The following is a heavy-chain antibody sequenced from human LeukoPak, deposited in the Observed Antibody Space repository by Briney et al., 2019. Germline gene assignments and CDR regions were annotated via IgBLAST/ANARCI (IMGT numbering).Heavy chain of an antibody. CDR3: AKALYDSTGDGY. Sequence: PGGSLRLSCAASGFTLLIYGIHWVRQAPGKGLEWVAFIRYDGRDKYYADSVKGRFTISGDNSKNTLYLQMNSLRAEDTAVYYCAKALYDSTGDGYWGQGTLVTISS. D-gene: IGHD7-27*01. V-gene: IGHV3-30*02. CDR2: IRYDGRDK. J-gene: IGHJ4*02. CDR1: GFTLLIYG.